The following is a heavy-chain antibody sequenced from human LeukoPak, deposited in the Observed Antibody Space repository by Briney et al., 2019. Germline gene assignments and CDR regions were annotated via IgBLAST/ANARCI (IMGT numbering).Heavy chain of an antibody. CDR2: IYYSGST. CDR3: AKVSGYYDILTGYYPSHFDY. Sequence: SETLSLTCTVSGGSINNYYWSWIRQPPGKGLDWIGYIYYSGSTNYNPPLKSRVTISVDTSKNQFSLKLNSVTAADTAVYYCAKVSGYYDILTGYYPSHFDYWGQGTLVTVSS. CDR1: GGSINNYY. D-gene: IGHD3-9*01. V-gene: IGHV4-59*01. J-gene: IGHJ4*02.